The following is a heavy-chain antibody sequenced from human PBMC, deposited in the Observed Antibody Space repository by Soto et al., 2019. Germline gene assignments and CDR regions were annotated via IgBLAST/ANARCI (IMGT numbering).Heavy chain of an antibody. J-gene: IGHJ4*02. Sequence: GGSQRLSCAAAEFTFSSYGMHWVRQAPGKGLEWVAVIWYDGSNKYYADSVKGRFTISRDNSKNTLYLQMNSLRAEDTAVYYCARMESSGWYFDYWGQGTLVTVSS. D-gene: IGHD6-19*01. CDR2: IWYDGSNK. CDR3: ARMESSGWYFDY. CDR1: EFTFSSYG. V-gene: IGHV3-33*01.